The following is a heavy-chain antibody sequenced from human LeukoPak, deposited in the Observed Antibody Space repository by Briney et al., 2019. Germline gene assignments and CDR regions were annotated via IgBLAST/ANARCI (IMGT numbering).Heavy chain of an antibody. CDR3: ARVGLGCTSPSCYTKGYWFDP. D-gene: IGHD2-2*02. J-gene: IGHJ5*02. CDR2: IYPNSGGT. V-gene: IGHV1-2*02. Sequence: ASVKVSCKASGYTFTGYYMHWVRQAPGQGLEWMGWIYPNSGGTNYAQKFQGRVTMTRDTSISTAYMELSRLRSDDTAVYYCARVGLGCTSPSCYTKGYWFDPWGQGTLVTASS. CDR1: GYTFTGYY.